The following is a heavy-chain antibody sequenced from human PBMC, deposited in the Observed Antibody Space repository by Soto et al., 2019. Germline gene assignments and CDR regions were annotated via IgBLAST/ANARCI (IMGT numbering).Heavy chain of an antibody. Sequence: SQTLSLTCAISGDSVSSNSAAWNWIRQSPSRGLEWLGRTYYRSKWYNDYAVSVKSRITINPDTSKNQFSLQLNSVTPEDTAVYYCATVRQMVDYYYYSMDVWGQGTKVTVYS. CDR3: ATVRQMVDYYYYSMDV. CDR2: TYYRSKWYN. V-gene: IGHV6-1*01. J-gene: IGHJ6*02. D-gene: IGHD6-13*01. CDR1: GDSVSSNSAA.